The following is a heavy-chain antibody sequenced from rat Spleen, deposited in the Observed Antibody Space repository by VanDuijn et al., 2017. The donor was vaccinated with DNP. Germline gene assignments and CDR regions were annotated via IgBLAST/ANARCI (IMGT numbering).Heavy chain of an antibody. CDR3: TRVGLRIRSFDY. J-gene: IGHJ2*01. V-gene: IGHV5-19*01. CDR1: GFTFSNYG. CDR2: ISPSGGST. D-gene: IGHD1-6*01. Sequence: EVQLVESGGGLVQPGRSLKLSCAASGFTFSNYGMHWIRQAPTKGLDWVASISPSGGSTYFRDSLKGRVTISRDNVKSILYLQMNSLRSEDTATYYCTRVGLRIRSFDYWGQGVMVTVSS.